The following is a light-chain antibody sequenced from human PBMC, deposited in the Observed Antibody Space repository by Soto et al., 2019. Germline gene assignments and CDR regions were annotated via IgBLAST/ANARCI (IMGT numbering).Light chain of an antibody. CDR3: QSVDSSGTLV. CDR1: ALPKQY. V-gene: IGLV3-25*03. J-gene: IGLJ2*01. Sequence: SYELTQPPSVSVSPGQTARITCSGDALPKQYAYWYQQKPGQAPVLVIYKDSERPSGIPERFSGSSSGTTVTLTIGGVQAEDEADYYCQSVDSSGTLVFGGGTKLTVL. CDR2: KDS.